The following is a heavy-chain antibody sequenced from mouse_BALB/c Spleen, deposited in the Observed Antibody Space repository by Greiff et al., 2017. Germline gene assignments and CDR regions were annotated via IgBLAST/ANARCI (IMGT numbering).Heavy chain of an antibody. CDR3: AREGIYYYIMDY. CDR1: GYTFTEYT. J-gene: IGHJ4*01. CDR2: INPNNGGT. V-gene: IGHV1-18*01. D-gene: IGHD3-3*01. Sequence: EVHLVESGPELVKPGASVKISCKTSGYTFTEYTMHWVKQSHGKSLEWIGGINPNNGGTSYNQKFKGKATLTVDKSSSTAYMELRSLTSEDSAVYYCAREGIYYYIMDYWGQGTSVTVSS.